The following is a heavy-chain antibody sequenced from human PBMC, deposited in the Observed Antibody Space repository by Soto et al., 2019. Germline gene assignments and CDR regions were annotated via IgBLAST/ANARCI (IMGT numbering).Heavy chain of an antibody. J-gene: IGHJ4*02. CDR2: ISAHNGNT. D-gene: IGHD1-26*01. V-gene: IGHV1-18*01. CDR3: ARGRYADY. CDR1: GYDFTTYG. Sequence: QVHLVQSGAEVKKSGASVKVFCKGSGYDFTTYGITWVRQAPGQGLEWMAWISAHNGNTDYAQKLQARVTVTRDTFTSTAYMQLRSLRSDYTAAYYCARGRYADYWGQGALGTVSS.